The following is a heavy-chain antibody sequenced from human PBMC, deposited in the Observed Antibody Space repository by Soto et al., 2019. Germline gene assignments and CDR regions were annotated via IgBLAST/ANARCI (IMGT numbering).Heavy chain of an antibody. V-gene: IGHV1-69*01. CDR3: ARGWWGVGTVPCYYGMDV. CDR2: IIPIFGTA. J-gene: IGHJ6*02. CDR1: A. Sequence: APSWAQQANGQGLEWMGGIIPIFGTANYAQTFQGRATITADESTSTAYMELSSLRSEDTAVYYCARGWWGVGTVPCYYGMDVLVQGTTVTV. D-gene: IGHD2-21*02.